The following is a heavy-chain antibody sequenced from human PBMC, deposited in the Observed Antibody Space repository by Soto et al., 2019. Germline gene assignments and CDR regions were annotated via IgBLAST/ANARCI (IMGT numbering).Heavy chain of an antibody. CDR1: GYSFTNYW. Sequence: PGESLKISCKGSGYSFTNYWIGWVRQMPGKGLEWMGMIYPDDSDTKYSPSFQGQVTFSADKSINTAYLQWSSLKASDTAIYYCARLEWLSLADWFDPWGQGTLVIVSS. D-gene: IGHD3-3*01. V-gene: IGHV5-51*01. CDR2: IYPDDSDT. CDR3: ARLEWLSLADWFDP. J-gene: IGHJ5*01.